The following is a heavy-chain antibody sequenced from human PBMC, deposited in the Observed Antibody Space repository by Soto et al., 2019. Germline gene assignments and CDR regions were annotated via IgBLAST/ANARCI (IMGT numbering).Heavy chain of an antibody. J-gene: IGHJ3*02. D-gene: IGHD2-15*01. CDR2: IIPIFGTA. V-gene: IGHV1-69*13. Sequence: QVQLVQSGGEVKKPGASVKVSCKASGYTFTNYGITWVRQAPGQGLEWMGGIIPIFGTANYAQKFQGRVTITADESTSTAYMELSSLRSEDTAVYYCARGWAGSAVLNDAFDIWGQGTMVTVSS. CDR3: ARGWAGSAVLNDAFDI. CDR1: GYTFTNYG.